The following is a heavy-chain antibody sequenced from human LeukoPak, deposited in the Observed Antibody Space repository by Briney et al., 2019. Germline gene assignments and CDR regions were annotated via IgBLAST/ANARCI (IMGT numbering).Heavy chain of an antibody. CDR2: VSGDGATT. J-gene: IGHJ4*02. V-gene: IGHV3-23*01. CDR3: ARDAEWRNRGPYFDY. CDR1: GFPFSSYA. Sequence: GGSLRLSCAASGFPFSSYAMTWVRQAPGKGLKWVSSVSGDGATTYHADSVKGRFTISRDNSKNTLYLQMNSLRAEDTAVYYCARDAEWRNRGPYFDYWGQGTLVTVSS. D-gene: IGHD2-8*01.